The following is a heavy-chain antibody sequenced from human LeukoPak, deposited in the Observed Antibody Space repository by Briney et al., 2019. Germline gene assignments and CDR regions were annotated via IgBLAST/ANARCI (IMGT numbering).Heavy chain of an antibody. CDR2: ISFDGSYK. V-gene: IGHV3-30*04. CDR3: ARETLDALYL. CDR1: GFTMSGGA. Sequence: PGTSLRLSCTASGFTMSGGAMSSVRQAPGKGLQWVAHISFDGSYKYYADSVKGRFTISRDNSKNTLYLQMNSLRTDDTALFYYARETLDALYLWGPGTLVTVSS. J-gene: IGHJ3*01.